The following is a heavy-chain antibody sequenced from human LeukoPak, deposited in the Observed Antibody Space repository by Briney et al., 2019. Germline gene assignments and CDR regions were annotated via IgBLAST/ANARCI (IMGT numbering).Heavy chain of an antibody. D-gene: IGHD2-8*01. CDR2: IYTSGST. J-gene: IGHJ6*03. CDR3: ARGLMVYALNYYYYYMDV. Sequence: SETLSLTCTVSGGSISSGSYYWSWIRQPAGKGLEWIGRIYTSGSTNYNPSLKSRVTISVDTSKNQFSLKLSSVTAADTAVYYCARGLMVYALNYYYYYMDVWGKGTTVTVSS. CDR1: GGSISSGSYY. V-gene: IGHV4-61*02.